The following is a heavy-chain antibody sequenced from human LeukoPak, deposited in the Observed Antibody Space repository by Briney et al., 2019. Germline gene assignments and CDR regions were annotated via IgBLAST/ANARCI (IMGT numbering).Heavy chain of an antibody. D-gene: IGHD6-19*01. CDR3: ARHPIAVACYDY. CDR2: IYYSGST. J-gene: IGHJ4*02. CDR1: GGSISSSSYY. V-gene: IGHV4-39*01. Sequence: SETLSLTCTVSGGSISSSSYYWGWIRQPPGKGLEWIGSIYYSGSTYYNPSLKSRVTISVDTSKNQFSLKLSSVTAADTAVYYCARHPIAVACYDYWGQGTLVTVSS.